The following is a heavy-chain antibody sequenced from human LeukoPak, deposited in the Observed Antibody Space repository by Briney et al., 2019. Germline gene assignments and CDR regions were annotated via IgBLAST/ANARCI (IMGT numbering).Heavy chain of an antibody. V-gene: IGHV1-18*01. Sequence: ASVKVSCKASGYTFTSYGISWVRQAPGQGLEWMGWISAYNGNTNYAQKLQGRVTMTTDTSTSTAYMELRSLRSEDTAVYYCARAGVPAVPVAWFDPWGQGTLVTVSS. CDR2: ISAYNGNT. CDR3: ARAGVPAVPVAWFDP. D-gene: IGHD2-2*01. CDR1: GYTFTSYG. J-gene: IGHJ5*02.